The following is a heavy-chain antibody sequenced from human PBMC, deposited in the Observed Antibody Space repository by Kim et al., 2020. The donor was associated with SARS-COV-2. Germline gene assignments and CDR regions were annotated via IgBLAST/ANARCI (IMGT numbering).Heavy chain of an antibody. V-gene: IGHV4-31*03. CDR1: GGSISSGGYY. CDR2: IYYSGST. Sequence: SETLSLTCTVSGGSISSGGYYWSWIRQHPGKGLEWIGYIYYSGSTYYNPSLKSRVTISIDTSKNQFSLKLSSVTAADTAVYYCARVDYYGSGSYYNPYYFDYWGQGTLVTVSS. CDR3: ARVDYYGSGSYYNPYYFDY. D-gene: IGHD3-10*01. J-gene: IGHJ4*02.